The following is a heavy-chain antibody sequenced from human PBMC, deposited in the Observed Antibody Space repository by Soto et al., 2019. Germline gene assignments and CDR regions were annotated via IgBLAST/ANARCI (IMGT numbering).Heavy chain of an antibody. J-gene: IGHJ4*02. CDR2: ISATGGGT. Sequence: QPGGSLRLSCAASGFKFSNYAMSWVRQAPGKGLEWVSLISATGGGTYYADSVKGRFTISRDNSHNTLYLQVHSLTAEDTAVYYCAKDRRAGGNSAFYFDFWGQG. CDR3: AKDRRAGGNSAFYFDF. V-gene: IGHV3-23*01. D-gene: IGHD3-16*01. CDR1: GFKFSNYA.